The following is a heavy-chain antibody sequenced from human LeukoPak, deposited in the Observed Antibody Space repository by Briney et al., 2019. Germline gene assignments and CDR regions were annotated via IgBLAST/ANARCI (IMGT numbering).Heavy chain of an antibody. CDR2: LSYTGKT. D-gene: IGHD2/OR15-2a*01. CDR3: SEGYFEPFDH. CDR1: GASVSSSH. V-gene: IGHV4-59*02. Sequence: SETLSLTCVVSGASVSSSHWNWIRQLPGKGLEWIGCLSYTGKTDYNPSLTSRVTISLDTSKNQVSLKLGSVTAADTAVYYCSEGYFEPFDHWGQGTLVTVSS. J-gene: IGHJ4*02.